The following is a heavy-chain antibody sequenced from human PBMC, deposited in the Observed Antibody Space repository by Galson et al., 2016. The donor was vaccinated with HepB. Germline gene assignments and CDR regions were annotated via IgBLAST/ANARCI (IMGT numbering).Heavy chain of an antibody. J-gene: IGHJ4*02. V-gene: IGHV4-30-4*07. CDR2: MYFTGNQ. CDR3: ARYGRGDSGYEYFFDH. D-gene: IGHD5-12*01. Sequence: TLSLTCAVSGDSINSGGYSWSWIRQPPGKGLEWTGYMYFTGNQPYNPSLESRVTISVDPSPNQFSLKWSSVTDADTAVYYCARYGRGDSGYEYFFDHWGQGTLVTVSS. CDR1: GDSINSGGYS.